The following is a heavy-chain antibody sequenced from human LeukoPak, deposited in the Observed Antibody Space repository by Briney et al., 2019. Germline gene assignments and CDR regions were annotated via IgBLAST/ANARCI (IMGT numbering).Heavy chain of an antibody. CDR3: ARGLYCSSTSCYRFDP. V-gene: IGHV1-2*02. J-gene: IGHJ5*02. Sequence: ASVKVSCKASGYTFTGYYMHWVRQAPGQGLEWMGWTNPNSGGTNYAQKFQGRVTMTRDTSISTAYMELSRLRSDDTAVYYCARGLYCSSTSCYRFDPWGQGTLVTVSS. CDR2: TNPNSGGT. D-gene: IGHD2-2*01. CDR1: GYTFTGYY.